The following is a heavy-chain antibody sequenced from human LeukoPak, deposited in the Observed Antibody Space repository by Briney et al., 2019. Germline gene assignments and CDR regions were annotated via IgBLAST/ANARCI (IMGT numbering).Heavy chain of an antibody. Sequence: SETLSLTCTVSGGSISSSSYYWGWIRQPPGKGLEWIGSIYYSGSTYYNPSLKSRVTISVDTSKNQFSLKLSSVTAADTAVYYCARHHVLGNNNWFDPWGQGTLVTVSS. CDR2: IYYSGST. D-gene: IGHD3-16*01. CDR3: ARHHVLGNNNWFDP. J-gene: IGHJ5*02. V-gene: IGHV4-39*01. CDR1: GGSISSSSYY.